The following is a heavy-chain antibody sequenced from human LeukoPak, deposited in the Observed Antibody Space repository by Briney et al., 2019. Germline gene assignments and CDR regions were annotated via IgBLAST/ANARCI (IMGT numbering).Heavy chain of an antibody. V-gene: IGHV3-23*01. CDR1: GFTFSSYA. D-gene: IGHD3-10*01. J-gene: IGHJ4*02. CDR3: AKDFKRITMVRGVTPFDY. CDR2: ISGSGGST. Sequence: GGSLRLSCAASGFTFSSYAMSWVRQAPGKGLEWVSAISGSGGSTYYADSVKGRFTISRDNSKNTLYLQMNSLRAEDTAVYYCAKDFKRITMVRGVTPFDYWGQGTLVAVSS.